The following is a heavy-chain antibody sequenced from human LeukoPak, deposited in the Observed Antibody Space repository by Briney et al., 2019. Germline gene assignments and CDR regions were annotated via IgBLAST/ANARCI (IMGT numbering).Heavy chain of an antibody. CDR1: RFTVSSNY. Sequence: GGSLRLSCAASRFTVSSNYMSWVRQAPGKGLDWVSVIYSGGSTYYADSVKGRFTISRDNSKNTLYLQMNSLRAEDTAVYYCAKSYCSGGSCYSGPFDYWGQGTLVTVSS. V-gene: IGHV3-53*01. J-gene: IGHJ4*02. D-gene: IGHD2-15*01. CDR3: AKSYCSGGSCYSGPFDY. CDR2: IYSGGST.